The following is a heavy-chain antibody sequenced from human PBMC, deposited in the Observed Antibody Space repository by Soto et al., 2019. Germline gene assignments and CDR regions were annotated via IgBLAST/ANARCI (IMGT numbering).Heavy chain of an antibody. D-gene: IGHD3-10*01. CDR2: IYWDDDK. Sequence: QITLKESGPTLVRPTQTLTLTCTFSGFSLTTSGVGVGWFRKPPVKALEWLAVIYWDDDKAYSASLKRGLTLNTDTSKNQVVLTMTNMDPVDTATYYCGSHPCYGLGSYSFDYGGQGTLVTVSS. J-gene: IGHJ4*02. CDR1: GFSLTTSGVG. CDR3: GSHPCYGLGSYSFDY. V-gene: IGHV2-5*02.